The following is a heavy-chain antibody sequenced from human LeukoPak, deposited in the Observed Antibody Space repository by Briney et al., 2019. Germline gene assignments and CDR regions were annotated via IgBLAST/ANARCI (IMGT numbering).Heavy chain of an antibody. CDR2: IYSSETT. Sequence: SETLSLTCSVSGASISSDYWSWIRQPPGKGLEWIGNIYSSETTKYNPSLRSRATISGDTSKNQFSLKLSSVTAADTAVYYCARHFPYCRGDCPYYYMDVWGKGTTVTVSS. CDR3: ARHFPYCRGDCPYYYMDV. V-gene: IGHV4-4*09. D-gene: IGHD2-21*02. J-gene: IGHJ6*03. CDR1: GASISSDY.